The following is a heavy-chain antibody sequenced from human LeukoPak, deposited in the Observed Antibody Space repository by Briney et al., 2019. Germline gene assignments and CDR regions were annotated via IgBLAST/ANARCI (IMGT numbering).Heavy chain of an antibody. V-gene: IGHV3-23*01. D-gene: IGHD5-18*01. CDR3: VKENTAMVFVY. CDR1: GFTFSNYA. CDR2: ITGSGTST. J-gene: IGHJ4*02. Sequence: GGSLRLSCVASGFTFSNYAMSWVRQAPGKGLEWVSAITGSGTSTYYADSLKGRFTISRDNSKNTLYLQMSSLRAEDTAVYYCVKENTAMVFVYWGQGTLVTVSS.